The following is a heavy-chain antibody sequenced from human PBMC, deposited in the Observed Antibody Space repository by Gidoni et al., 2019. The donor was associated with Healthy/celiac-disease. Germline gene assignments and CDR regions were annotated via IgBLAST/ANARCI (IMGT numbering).Heavy chain of an antibody. D-gene: IGHD3-16*01. CDR1: GGSISSYY. CDR2: IYYSGST. V-gene: IGHV4-59*01. Sequence: QVQLQESGPGLVKPSETLSLTCTVSGGSISSYYWRWIRQPPGKGLEWIGYIYYSGSTNYNPSLKSRVTISVDTSKNQFSLKLSSVTAADTAVYYCARNEPSVYDAFDIWGQGTMVTVSS. J-gene: IGHJ3*02. CDR3: ARNEPSVYDAFDI.